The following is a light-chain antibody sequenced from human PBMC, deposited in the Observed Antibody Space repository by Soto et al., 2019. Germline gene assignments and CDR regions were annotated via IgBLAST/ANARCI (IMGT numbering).Light chain of an antibody. CDR2: DAS. CDR1: QDISNY. Sequence: DIQITHSPSSLSASGLYRVTITCQASQDISNYLNWYQQKPGKAPKLLIYDASNLETGVPSRFSGSGSGTDFTFTISSLQPEDIATYYCQQYDNLLLTFGGGTKVDIK. V-gene: IGKV1-33*01. CDR3: QQYDNLLLT. J-gene: IGKJ4*01.